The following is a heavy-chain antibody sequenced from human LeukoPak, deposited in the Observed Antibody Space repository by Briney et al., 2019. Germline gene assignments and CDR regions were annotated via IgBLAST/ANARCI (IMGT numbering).Heavy chain of an antibody. D-gene: IGHD3-10*01. CDR3: AKDDWFGELLHSN. CDR2: ISGSGGST. J-gene: IGHJ4*02. CDR1: GFTFSSYG. Sequence: PGGTLRLSCAASGFTFSSYGMSWVRQAPGKGLEWVSAISGSGGSTYYADSVKGRFTISRDNSKNTLYLQMNSLRAEDTAVYYCAKDDWFGELLHSNWGQGTLVTVSS. V-gene: IGHV3-23*01.